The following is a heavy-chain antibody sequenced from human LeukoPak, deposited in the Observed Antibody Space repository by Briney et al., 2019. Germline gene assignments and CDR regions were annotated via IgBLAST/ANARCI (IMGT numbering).Heavy chain of an antibody. J-gene: IGHJ3*02. CDR1: GFTFSSYW. CDR2: IWYDGSNK. D-gene: IGHD3-9*01. V-gene: IGHV3-33*08. CDR3: ARGSTDILAGYYIPTDAFDI. Sequence: PGGSLRLSCAASGFTFSSYWMSWVRQAPGKGLEWVAVIWYDGSNKYYADSVKGRFTISRDNSKNTLYLQMNSLRAEDTAVYYCARGSTDILAGYYIPTDAFDIWGQGTMVTVSS.